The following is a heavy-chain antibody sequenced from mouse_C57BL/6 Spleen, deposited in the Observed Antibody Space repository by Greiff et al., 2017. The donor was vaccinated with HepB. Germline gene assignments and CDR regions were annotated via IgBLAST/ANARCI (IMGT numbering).Heavy chain of an antibody. V-gene: IGHV1-15*01. Sequence: QVQLQQSGAELVRPGASVTLSCKASGYTFTAYEMHWVKQTPVHGLEWIGAIDPETGGTAYNQKFKGKAILTADKSSSTAYMELRSLTSEDSAVYYCTRGDYDGGFAYWGQGTLVTVSA. CDR3: TRGDYDGGFAY. J-gene: IGHJ3*01. D-gene: IGHD2-4*01. CDR1: GYTFTAYE. CDR2: IDPETGGT.